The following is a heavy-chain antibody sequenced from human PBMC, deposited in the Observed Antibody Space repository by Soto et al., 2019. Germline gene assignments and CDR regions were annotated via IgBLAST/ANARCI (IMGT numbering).Heavy chain of an antibody. D-gene: IGHD3-22*01. CDR1: GGTFSSYA. CDR2: IIPIFGTA. J-gene: IGHJ3*02. CDR3: ARDQLYYYDSFGRPLYGLDI. Sequence: ASVKVSCKASGGTFSSYAISWVRQAPGQGLEWMGGIIPIFGTANYAQKFQGRVTITADESTSTAYMELSSLRSEDTAVYFCARDQLYYYDSFGRPLYGLDIWGQGTMVTVSS. V-gene: IGHV1-69*13.